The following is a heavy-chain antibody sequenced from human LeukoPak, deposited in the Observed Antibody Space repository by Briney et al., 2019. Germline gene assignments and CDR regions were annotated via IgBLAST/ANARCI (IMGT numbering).Heavy chain of an antibody. CDR1: GGSISSSSYY. Sequence: SETLSLTCTVSGGSISSSSYYWGWIRQPPGKGLEWIGSIYYSGSTYYNPSLKSRVTISVDTSKNQFSLKLSSVTAADTAVYYCARLYVWGSYRLDYWGQGTLVTVSS. CDR3: ARLYVWGSYRLDY. D-gene: IGHD3-16*02. V-gene: IGHV4-39*01. CDR2: IYYSGST. J-gene: IGHJ4*02.